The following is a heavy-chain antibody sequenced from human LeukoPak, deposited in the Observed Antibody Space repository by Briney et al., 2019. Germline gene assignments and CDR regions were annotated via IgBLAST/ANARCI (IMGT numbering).Heavy chain of an antibody. J-gene: IGHJ4*02. V-gene: IGHV3-23*01. CDR3: AKGTFGERYRPFDY. CDR2: FSGSGGST. Sequence: GGSLRFSCEASGFTFSSYAMTWVRQAPGRGLEWVSAFSGSGGSTYYADSVKGRFTISRDNSKNTLYLQMNSLRAEDTAVYFCAKGTFGERYRPFDYWGQGTLVTVSS. CDR1: GFTFSSYA. D-gene: IGHD3-10*01.